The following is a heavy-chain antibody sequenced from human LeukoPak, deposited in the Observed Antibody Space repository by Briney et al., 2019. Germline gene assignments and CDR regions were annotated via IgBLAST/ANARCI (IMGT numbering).Heavy chain of an antibody. CDR1: GFTFSSYA. V-gene: IGHV3-64*01. D-gene: IGHD7-27*01. Sequence: GGSLRLSCAASGFTFSSYAMHWVRQAPGKGLEYVSAISSNGGSTSYANSVKGRFTISRDNSKNTLYLQMGSLRAEDMAVYYCARALGNSTGDYWGQGTLVTVSS. CDR2: ISSNGGST. J-gene: IGHJ4*02. CDR3: ARALGNSTGDY.